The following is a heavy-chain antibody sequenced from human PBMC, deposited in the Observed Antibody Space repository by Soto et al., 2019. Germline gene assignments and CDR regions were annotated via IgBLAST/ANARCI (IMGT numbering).Heavy chain of an antibody. CDR2: MSPNSGNT. CDR3: ARGMSDGFGEVS. J-gene: IGHJ5*02. Sequence: QVQLVQSGAEVKKPGASVKVSCKTSGYTFTNDDINWVRQAAGQGLEWIGWMSPNSGNTGYAQKFQGRVTLTRDTSISTAYMELSSLRSEDTAVYYCARGMSDGFGEVSWGQGTLGTVSS. CDR1: GYTFTNDD. V-gene: IGHV1-8*02. D-gene: IGHD3-10*01.